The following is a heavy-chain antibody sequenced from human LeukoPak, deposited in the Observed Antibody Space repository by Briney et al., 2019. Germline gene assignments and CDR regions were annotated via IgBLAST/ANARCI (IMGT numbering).Heavy chain of an antibody. Sequence: GGSLRLSCAASGFTFSSYGMHWVRQAPGKGLEWVAFIRYDGSNKYYADSVKGRFTISRDNAKNSLYLQMNSLKPEDTAVYYCAKDRGWELRILDYWGQGTLVTVSS. CDR1: GFTFSSYG. D-gene: IGHD1-26*01. J-gene: IGHJ4*02. V-gene: IGHV3-30*02. CDR2: IRYDGSNK. CDR3: AKDRGWELRILDY.